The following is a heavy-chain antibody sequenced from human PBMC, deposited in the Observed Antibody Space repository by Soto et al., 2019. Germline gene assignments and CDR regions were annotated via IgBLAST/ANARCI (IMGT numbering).Heavy chain of an antibody. D-gene: IGHD3-3*01. CDR3: ATFSLLGKGEEWLLSEYYYYGMDV. V-gene: IGHV3-23*01. J-gene: IGHJ6*02. Sequence: PGGSLRLSCAASGFTFSSYAMSWVRQAPGKGLEWVSAISGSGGSTYYADSVKGRFTISRDNSKNTLYLQMNSLRAEDTAVYYCATFSLLGKGEEWLLSEYYYYGMDVWGQGTTVTVSS. CDR1: GFTFSSYA. CDR2: ISGSGGST.